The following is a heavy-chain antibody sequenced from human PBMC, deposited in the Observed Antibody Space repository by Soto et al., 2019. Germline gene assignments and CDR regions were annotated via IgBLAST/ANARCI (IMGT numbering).Heavy chain of an antibody. CDR1: GYTFTSYD. Sequence: QVQLVQSGSEVKKPGASVKVSCKASGYTFTSYDINWVRQATGQGLEWMGWMNPNSGNTGYAQKFQGRVTMTRNTSINTAHMALSSLSSEDTAVYYAAVSCSGRYYWARFDPWGQGTLVTVSS. V-gene: IGHV1-8*01. CDR3: AVSCSGRYYWARFDP. D-gene: IGHD3-10*02. CDR2: MNPNSGNT. J-gene: IGHJ5*02.